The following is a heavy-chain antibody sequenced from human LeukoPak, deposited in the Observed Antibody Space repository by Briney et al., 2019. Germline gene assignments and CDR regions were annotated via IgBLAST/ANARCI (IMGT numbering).Heavy chain of an antibody. Sequence: GGSLRLSCAASGFAFSGSAMHWVRQAPGKGLEWVSSISYTGTYIYYADSVKGRFTISRDNAQNSLYLQMNSLRAEDTAIYYCVRDRGTYRPIDYWGQGTLVTVSS. CDR1: GFAFSGSA. V-gene: IGHV3-21*04. D-gene: IGHD1-26*01. CDR3: VRDRGTYRPIDY. CDR2: ISYTGTYI. J-gene: IGHJ4*02.